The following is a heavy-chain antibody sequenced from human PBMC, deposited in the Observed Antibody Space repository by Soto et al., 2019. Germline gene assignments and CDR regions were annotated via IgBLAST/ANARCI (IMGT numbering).Heavy chain of an antibody. D-gene: IGHD3-10*02. J-gene: IGHJ1*01. CDR1: GGSMRRSSYY. V-gene: IGHV4-39*01. CDR3: ATYPYLFDPSGYHDV. Sequence: SETLSLTCTVSGGSMRRSSYYWGWIRQTPGTGLEWIASISYSGMTYYMHSRKVRFAISLDSSHNQFSLRLHSMTAADTALYYCATYPYLFDPSGYHDVGGQG. CDR2: ISYSGMT.